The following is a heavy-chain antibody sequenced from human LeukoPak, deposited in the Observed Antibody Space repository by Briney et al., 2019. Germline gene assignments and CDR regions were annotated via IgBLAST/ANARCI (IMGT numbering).Heavy chain of an antibody. J-gene: IGHJ4*02. CDR2: IYWNDDK. CDR3: AHRWSGYYPFDY. Sequence: SGPTLVKPTQTLTLTCTFSGFSLSTSGVGVGWIRQPPGKALEWLALIYWNDDKRYSPSLKSRLTITKDTSKNQVVLTMTNMDPVDTATCYCAHRWSGYYPFDYWGQGTLVTVSS. V-gene: IGHV2-5*01. CDR1: GFSLSTSGVG. D-gene: IGHD3-3*01.